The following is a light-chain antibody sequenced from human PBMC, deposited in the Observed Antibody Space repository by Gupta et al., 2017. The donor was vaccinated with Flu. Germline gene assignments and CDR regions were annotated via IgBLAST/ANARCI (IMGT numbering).Light chain of an antibody. CDR2: GAS. CDR3: QQYHNRPWT. J-gene: IGKJ1*01. CDR1: QNVSNN. V-gene: IGKV3-15*01. Sequence: EIVMTQSPATLSLSPGEGVTLSCRASQNVSNNLAWYQQRPGQAPRLVLYGASMRATDIPARFSGGGSGTEFTLTISSLQSEDFAIYHCQQYHNRPWTFGQGTRVEIK.